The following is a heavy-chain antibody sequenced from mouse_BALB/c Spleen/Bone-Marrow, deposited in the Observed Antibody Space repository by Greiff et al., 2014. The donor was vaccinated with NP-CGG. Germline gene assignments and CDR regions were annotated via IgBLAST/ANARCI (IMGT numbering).Heavy chain of an antibody. Sequence: VKLVESGPGLVAPSQSLSITCIVSGFSLSRYSVHWVRQPPGKGLEWLGMIWGGGSTDYNSALKSRLSISKDNSKSQVFLKMNSLQTDDTAMYYCARLYGNYGGYFDYWGQGTTLTVSS. D-gene: IGHD2-10*02. CDR2: IWGGGST. CDR1: GFSLSRYS. CDR3: ARLYGNYGGYFDY. V-gene: IGHV2-6-4*01. J-gene: IGHJ2*01.